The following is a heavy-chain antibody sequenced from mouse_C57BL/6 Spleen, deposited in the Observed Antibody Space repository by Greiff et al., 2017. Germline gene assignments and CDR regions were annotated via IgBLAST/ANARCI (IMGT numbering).Heavy chain of an antibody. J-gene: IGHJ4*01. CDR1: GYTFTSYW. CDR2: IYPSDSET. Sequence: QVQLQQSGAELVRPGSSVKLSCKASGYTFTSYWMDWVKQRPGQGLEWIGNIYPSDSETHYNQKFKDKATLTVDKSSSTAYMQLSSLTSEDSAVYYCASFSFITTVVAKDYAMDYWGQGTSVTVSS. D-gene: IGHD1-1*01. CDR3: ASFSFITTVVAKDYAMDY. V-gene: IGHV1-61*01.